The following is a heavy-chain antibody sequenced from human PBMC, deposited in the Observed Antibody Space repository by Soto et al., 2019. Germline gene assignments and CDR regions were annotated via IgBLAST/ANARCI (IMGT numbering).Heavy chain of an antibody. Sequence: EVQLVESAGGLVKPGGSLRLSCVASGFSFNEAWMNWVRQAPGEGLEWVGRITTSAGGGATDYAAPVQGRFTISRDDSKNALYLHMNILRTEDTAIYYCTTGSVEGIWGQGTTVTVSS. J-gene: IGHJ6*02. V-gene: IGHV3-15*07. CDR2: ITTSAGGGAT. CDR3: TTGSVEGI. D-gene: IGHD2-15*01. CDR1: GFSFNEAW.